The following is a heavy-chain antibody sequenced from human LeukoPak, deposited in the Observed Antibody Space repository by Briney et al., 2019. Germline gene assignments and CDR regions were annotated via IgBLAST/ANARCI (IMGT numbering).Heavy chain of an antibody. CDR2: IYSGGST. Sequence: GGSLRLSCAASGFTVSSNYMSWVRQAPGKGLEWVSVIYSGGSTYYAVSVKGRFTISRDNSKNTLYLQMNSLRAEDTAVYYCARGARGYYDFWSGYYTAEYFQHWGQGTLVTVSS. CDR1: GFTVSSNY. V-gene: IGHV3-66*02. J-gene: IGHJ1*01. D-gene: IGHD3-3*01. CDR3: ARGARGYYDFWSGYYTAEYFQH.